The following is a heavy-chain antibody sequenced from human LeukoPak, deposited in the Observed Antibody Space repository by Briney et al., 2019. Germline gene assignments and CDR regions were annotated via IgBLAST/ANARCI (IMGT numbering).Heavy chain of an antibody. D-gene: IGHD3-9*01. V-gene: IGHV1-2*04. CDR2: INPNSGGT. Sequence: ASVKVSCKASGYTFTGYYMHWVRQAPGQGLEWMGWINPNSGGTNYAQKFQGWVTMTRDTSISTAYMELSRLRSDDTAVYYCARAHLTISGYYDILTGYAFDYWGQGTLVTVSS. CDR3: ARAHLTISGYYDILTGYAFDY. CDR1: GYTFTGYY. J-gene: IGHJ4*02.